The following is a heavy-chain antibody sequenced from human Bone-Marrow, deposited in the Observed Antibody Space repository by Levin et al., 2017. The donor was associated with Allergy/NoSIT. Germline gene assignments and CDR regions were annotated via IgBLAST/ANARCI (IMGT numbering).Heavy chain of an antibody. CDR2: ISSSGRYI. Sequence: QSGGSLRLSCAASGFTFSTYAMNWVRQAPGKGLEVVSVISSSGRYIHYADSVKGRFTISRDNSNNTVYLQLTSLRVEDTAFYYCAKNRGYDSDGYYRNGGFLQHWGQGTLVTVSS. D-gene: IGHD3-22*01. CDR1: GFTFSTYA. CDR3: AKNRGYDSDGYYRNGGFLQH. J-gene: IGHJ1*01. V-gene: IGHV3-23*01.